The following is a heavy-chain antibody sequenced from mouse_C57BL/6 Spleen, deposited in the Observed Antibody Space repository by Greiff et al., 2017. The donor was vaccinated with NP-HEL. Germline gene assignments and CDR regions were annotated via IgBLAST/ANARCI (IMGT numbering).Heavy chain of an antibody. J-gene: IGHJ3*01. CDR2: IHPNSGST. Sequence: QVQLQQPGAELVKPGASVKLSCKASGYTFTSYWMHWVKQRPGQGLEWIGMIHPNSGSTNYNEKCKSKATLTVDKSSSTAYMQLSSLTSEDSAVYYCARGFAYWGQGTLVTVSA. CDR3: ARGFAY. CDR1: GYTFTSYW. V-gene: IGHV1-64*01.